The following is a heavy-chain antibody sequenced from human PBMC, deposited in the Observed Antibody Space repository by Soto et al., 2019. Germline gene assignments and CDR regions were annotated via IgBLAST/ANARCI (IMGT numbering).Heavy chain of an antibody. Sequence: PSETLSLTCTVSGGSISSYYWSWIRQPAGKGLEWIGRIYTSGSTNYNPSLKSRVTMSVDTSKNQFSLKLSSVTAADTAVYYCAMPLYCSSTSCYRRNYYYYGMDVWGQGTTVTVSS. D-gene: IGHD2-2*02. J-gene: IGHJ6*02. CDR1: GGSISSYY. CDR3: AMPLYCSSTSCYRRNYYYYGMDV. V-gene: IGHV4-4*07. CDR2: IYTSGST.